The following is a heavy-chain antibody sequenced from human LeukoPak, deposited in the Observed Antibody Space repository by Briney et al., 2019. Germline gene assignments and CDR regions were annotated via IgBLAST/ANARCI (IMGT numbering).Heavy chain of an antibody. CDR3: AKDWGYASGTYYTY. CDR2: ITSTGGGT. Sequence: PGGSLRLSCAASGFTFSSYAMSWVRQVPGKGLEWVSTITSTGGGTYYADPVKARFTISRDNSKNTLSLQMNSLRAEDTAVYYCAKDWGYASGTYYTYWGQGTLVTVSS. J-gene: IGHJ4*02. D-gene: IGHD3-10*01. V-gene: IGHV3-23*01. CDR1: GFTFSSYA.